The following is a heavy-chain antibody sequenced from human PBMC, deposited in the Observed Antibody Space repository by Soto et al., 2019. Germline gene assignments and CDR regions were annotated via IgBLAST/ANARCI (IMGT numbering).Heavy chain of an antibody. CDR1: GFTFSSYA. V-gene: IGHV3-23*01. D-gene: IGHD3-3*01. CDR3: AKDQRGLEWLLLSYFDY. CDR2: ISGSGGST. J-gene: IGHJ4*02. Sequence: GGSLRLSCAASGFTFSSYAMSWVRQAPGKGLEWVSAISGSGGSTYYADSVKGRFTISRDNSKNTLYLQMNSLRAEDTAVYYCAKDQRGLEWLLLSYFDYWGQGTLVTVSS.